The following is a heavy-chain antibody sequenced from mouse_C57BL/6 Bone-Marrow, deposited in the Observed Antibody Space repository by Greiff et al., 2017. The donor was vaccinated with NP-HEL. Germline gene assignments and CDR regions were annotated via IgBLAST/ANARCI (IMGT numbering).Heavy chain of an antibody. CDR1: GYTFTDYY. D-gene: IGHD2-4*01. V-gene: IGHV1-26*01. CDR3: ARATYYDYDGAMDY. Sequence: EVKLQQSGPELVKPGASVKISCKASGYTFTDYYMNWVKQSHGKSLEWIGDINPNNGGTSYNQKFKGKATLTVDKSSSTAYMELRSLPSEDSAVYYCARATYYDYDGAMDYGGQGTSVTVSS. CDR2: INPNNGGT. J-gene: IGHJ4*01.